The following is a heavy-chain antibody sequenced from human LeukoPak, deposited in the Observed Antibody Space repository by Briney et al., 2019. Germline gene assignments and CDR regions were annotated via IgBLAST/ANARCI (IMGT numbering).Heavy chain of an antibody. D-gene: IGHD3-10*01. CDR3: ARSRRGSGSRDYYYYYMDV. CDR2: MNPNSGNT. J-gene: IGHJ6*03. CDR1: GYTFTSYD. V-gene: IGHV1-8*01. Sequence: ASVKVSCKASGYTFTSYDINWVRQATGQGLEWMGWMNPNSGNTGYAQKFQGRVTMTRNTSISTAYMELSSLGSEDTAVYYCARSRRGSGSRDYYYYYMDVWGKGTTVTVSS.